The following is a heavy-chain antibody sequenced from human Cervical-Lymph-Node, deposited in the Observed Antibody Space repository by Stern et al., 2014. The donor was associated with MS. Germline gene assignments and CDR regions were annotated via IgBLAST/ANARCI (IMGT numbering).Heavy chain of an antibody. CDR2: INTNTGIP. V-gene: IGHV7-4-1*01. CDR1: GYTFTNYA. J-gene: IGHJ4*02. CDR3: ARPDLSSALKW. D-gene: IGHD3-3*01. Sequence: LLESGASVKVSCKASGYTFTNYAVNWVRQAPGQGLEWMGWINTNTGIPTYAQGFAGRFVFSLDTSVSSAFLQIGSLKAEDTAVYYCARPDLSSALKWWGQGTLVTVSS.